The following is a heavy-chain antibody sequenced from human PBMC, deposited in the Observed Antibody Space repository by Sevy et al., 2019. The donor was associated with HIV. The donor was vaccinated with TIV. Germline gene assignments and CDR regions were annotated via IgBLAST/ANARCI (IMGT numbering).Heavy chain of an antibody. J-gene: IGHJ4*02. CDR2: IWFDGSNT. D-gene: IGHD4-17*01. CDR1: GFTFSTYG. CDR3: ARDLEFYDYGDYGPAFMPDY. V-gene: IGHV3-33*01. Sequence: GGSLRLSCAASGFTFSTYGMHWVRQAPGKGLEWVAVIWFDGSNTYYADSVKGRFTISRDIATNTLHLQMHSLRAEGTAVYYCARDLEFYDYGDYGPAFMPDYWGQGTLVTVSS.